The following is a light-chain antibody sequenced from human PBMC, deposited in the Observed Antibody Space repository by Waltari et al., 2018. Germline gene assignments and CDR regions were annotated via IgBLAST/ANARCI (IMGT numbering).Light chain of an antibody. CDR3: FSYADGRSLV. J-gene: IGLJ2*01. CDR2: EGT. Sequence: QSALTQPASVSGSPGQSISISCTGSSTDLGSSTLVSWYQHHPDKAPKLLIYEGTERHLGVSHRFSGTKSGNPASLTISTLQAEDEADYYCFSYADGRSLVFGGGTKVTVL. V-gene: IGLV2-23*01. CDR1: STDLGSSTL.